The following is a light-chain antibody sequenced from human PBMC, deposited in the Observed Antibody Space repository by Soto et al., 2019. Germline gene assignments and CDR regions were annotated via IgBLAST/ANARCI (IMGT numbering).Light chain of an antibody. CDR2: EVS. CDR1: QSLLHSDGKTY. Sequence: DIVMTQTPLSLSVTPGQPASISCKSSQSLLHSDGKTYLCWYLQKPGQPPQPLIYEVSNRFSGGPDRFSGSGSGTDFTLKISRVEAEDVGVYYCMQSIQLPPLTFGGGTKVEIK. CDR3: MQSIQLPPLT. V-gene: IGKV2D-29*01. J-gene: IGKJ4*01.